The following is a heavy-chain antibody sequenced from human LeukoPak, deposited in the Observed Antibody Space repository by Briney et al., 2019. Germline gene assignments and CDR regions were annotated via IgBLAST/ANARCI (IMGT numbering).Heavy chain of an antibody. CDR3: ARDRGLRGYSGYDQFDY. CDR2: ISAYNGNT. J-gene: IGHJ4*02. V-gene: IGHV1-18*01. CDR1: GYTFTSYG. D-gene: IGHD5-12*01. Sequence: GASVKVSCKASGYTFTSYGISWVRQAPGQGLEWMGWISAYNGNTHYAQKLQGRVTMTTDTSTSTAYMELRSLRSDDTAVYYCARDRGLRGYSGYDQFDYWGQGTLVTVSS.